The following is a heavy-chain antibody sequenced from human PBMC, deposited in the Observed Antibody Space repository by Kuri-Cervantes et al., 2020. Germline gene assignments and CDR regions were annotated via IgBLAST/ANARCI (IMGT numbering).Heavy chain of an antibody. D-gene: IGHD4-17*01. CDR2: INAGYDDT. CDR3: ARENGRDYADDYYFDY. J-gene: IGHJ4*02. CDR1: GYTFSNYA. Sequence: ASVKVSCKASGYTFSNYAMHWVRQAPGQRFEWMGWINAGYDDTKYSQKFQGRVTMTRDTSTSTVYMELSSLRSEDTAVYYCARENGRDYADDYYFDYRGQGTLVTVSS. V-gene: IGHV1-3*01.